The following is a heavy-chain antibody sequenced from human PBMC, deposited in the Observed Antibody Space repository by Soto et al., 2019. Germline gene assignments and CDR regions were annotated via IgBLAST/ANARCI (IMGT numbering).Heavy chain of an antibody. D-gene: IGHD3-16*02. V-gene: IGHV1-18*04. CDR1: GYTFTSYG. Sequence: QVQLVQSGAEVKKPGASVKVSCKASGYTFTSYGISWVRQAPGQGLEWMGWISAYNGNTNYAQKLQGRVTMTTDTATSRAYWERRGLGSEDTAVYFCGRGGGYDFVGGSYRYGSFDYWGQGTLVTVSS. J-gene: IGHJ4*02. CDR3: GRGGGYDFVGGSYRYGSFDY. CDR2: ISAYNGNT.